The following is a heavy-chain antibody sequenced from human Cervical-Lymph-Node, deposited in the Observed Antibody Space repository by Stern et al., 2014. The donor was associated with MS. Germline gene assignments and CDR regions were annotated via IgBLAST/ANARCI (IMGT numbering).Heavy chain of an antibody. V-gene: IGHV1-18*01. CDR1: GYTFSSYG. Sequence: VQLVESGAEVKKPGASVKVSCKASGYTFSSYGFSWVRQAPGQGLEWMGWISVYNGDTSYAEKIQGRVTMTTDTSTSTAYMELRSLRSDDTAVYFCARETPNCSSGTCYPRIDYWGQGTLVTVSS. CDR2: ISVYNGDT. D-gene: IGHD2-15*01. CDR3: ARETPNCSSGTCYPRIDY. J-gene: IGHJ4*02.